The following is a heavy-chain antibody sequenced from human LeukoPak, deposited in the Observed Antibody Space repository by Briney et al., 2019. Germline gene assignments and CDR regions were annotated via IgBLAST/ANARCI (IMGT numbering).Heavy chain of an antibody. J-gene: IGHJ4*02. CDR2: ISDSGGRT. V-gene: IGHV3-23*01. Sequence: GGSLRLSCAVSGITLSNYDMSWVRQAPGKGLEWVAGISDSGGRTNYADSVKGRFAISRDNPRNTLYLQMNSLRAEDTAVYFCAKRGVVIRVILVGFHKEAYYFDSWGQGALVTVSS. CDR3: AKRGVVIRVILVGFHKEAYYFDS. CDR1: GITLSNYD. D-gene: IGHD3-22*01.